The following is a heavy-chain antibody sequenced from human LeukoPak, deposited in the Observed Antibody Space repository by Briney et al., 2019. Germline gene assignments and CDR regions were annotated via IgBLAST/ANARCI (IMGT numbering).Heavy chain of an antibody. Sequence: SETLSLTCAVYGGSFSGYYWSWLRQPPGKGLEWIGEINHSGSTNYNPSLKSRVTISVDTSKNQFSLKLSSVTAADTAVYYCARIIRGYYYYYYMDVWGKGTTVTVSS. CDR3: ARIIRGYYYYYYMDV. CDR1: GGSFSGYY. CDR2: INHSGST. J-gene: IGHJ6*03. D-gene: IGHD3-10*01. V-gene: IGHV4-34*01.